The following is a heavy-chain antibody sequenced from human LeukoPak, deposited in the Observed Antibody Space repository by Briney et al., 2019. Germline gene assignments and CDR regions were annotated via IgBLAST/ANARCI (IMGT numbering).Heavy chain of an antibody. J-gene: IGHJ4*02. V-gene: IGHV3-64D*06. Sequence: GGSLRLSCSASGFIFNNYAMQWVRQAAGKGLDYISAISSDGGTTYYTDSVKGRFTISRDNSKNTLYLQLSSLRTEDTAVYYCAKGDNYDILTGRFSSKGFYFDSWGQGTLVTVSS. CDR3: AKGDNYDILTGRFSSKGFYFDS. CDR2: ISSDGGTT. D-gene: IGHD3-9*01. CDR1: GFIFNNYA.